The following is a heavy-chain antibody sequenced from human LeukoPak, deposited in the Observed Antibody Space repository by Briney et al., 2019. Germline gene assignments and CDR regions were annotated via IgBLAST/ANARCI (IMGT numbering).Heavy chain of an antibody. J-gene: IGHJ4*02. CDR2: INWNGGST. CDR1: GFTFDDYG. Sequence: GGSLRLSCAASGFTFDDYGMSWVRQAPGKGLEWVSGINWNGGSTGYADSVKGRFTISRDNSKNTLYLQMNSLRAEDTAVYYCAKSVFRGWVVVPAAALDYWGQGTLVTVSS. V-gene: IGHV3-20*04. D-gene: IGHD2-2*01. CDR3: AKSVFRGWVVVPAAALDY.